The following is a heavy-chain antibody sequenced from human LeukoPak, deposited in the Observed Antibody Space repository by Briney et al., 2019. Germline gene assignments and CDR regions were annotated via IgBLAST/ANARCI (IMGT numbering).Heavy chain of an antibody. Sequence: GGSLRLSCAASGFTFSSYGMHWVRQAPGKGLEWVAVIWYDGSNKYYADSVKGRFTISRDNSKNTLYLEMNSVRAEDTAVYYCARDETAAPFDYWGQGTLVTVSS. J-gene: IGHJ4*02. V-gene: IGHV3-33*01. CDR3: ARDETAAPFDY. D-gene: IGHD2-15*01. CDR1: GFTFSSYG. CDR2: IWYDGSNK.